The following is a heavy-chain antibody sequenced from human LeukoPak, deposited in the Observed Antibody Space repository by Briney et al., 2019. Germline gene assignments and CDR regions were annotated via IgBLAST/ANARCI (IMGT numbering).Heavy chain of an antibody. CDR1: GFTFSNYA. D-gene: IGHD6-19*01. CDR3: AKDPVPNSSGWYEESSPDY. V-gene: IGHV3-23*01. J-gene: IGHJ4*02. CDR2: ISASGGTT. Sequence: PGGSLRLSCAASGFTFSNYAMTWVRQAPGKGLEWVSTISASGGTTNYADSVPGRFTVSRDNSKNTLYLQMNSLRAEDTAVYYCAKDPVPNSSGWYEESSPDYWGQGTLVTVSS.